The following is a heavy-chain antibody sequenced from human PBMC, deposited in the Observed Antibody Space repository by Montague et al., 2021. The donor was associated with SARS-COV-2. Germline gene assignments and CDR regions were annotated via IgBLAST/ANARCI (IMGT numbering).Heavy chain of an antibody. CDR2: IYWNDDK. J-gene: IGHJ4*02. CDR3: AHKNSGWPIEFAN. V-gene: IGHV2-5*01. Sequence: PALVKPTQTLTLTCTVSGFSVSAPGVGVGWIRQPPGKALECLALIYWNDDKRYSPSLKTRLTVTKDTSKNQVVLTMTNMDPVDTATYFCAHKNSGWPIEFANWGQGALVTVSS. D-gene: IGHD6-19*01. CDR1: GFSVSAPGVG.